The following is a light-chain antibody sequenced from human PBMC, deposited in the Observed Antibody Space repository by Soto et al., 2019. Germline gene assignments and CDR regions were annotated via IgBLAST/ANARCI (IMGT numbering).Light chain of an antibody. CDR1: QSVGSN. Sequence: EVVMTQSLATLSVSPGERAILSCRASQSVGSNLAWYQQKPGQAPRLLIYGASTRATDIPARFSGSGSGTEFTLTISSLQSEDFAVYHCQQYNNWPYTFGQGTKLEIK. V-gene: IGKV3-15*01. CDR3: QQYNNWPYT. CDR2: GAS. J-gene: IGKJ2*01.